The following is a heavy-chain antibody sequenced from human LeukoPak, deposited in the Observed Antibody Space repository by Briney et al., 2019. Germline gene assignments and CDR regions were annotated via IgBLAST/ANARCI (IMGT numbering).Heavy chain of an antibody. J-gene: IGHJ6*02. CDR1: GFSFTDYW. CDR3: ANYIQRPPGMDV. V-gene: IGHV3-7*05. Sequence: GGSLRLSCAASGFSFTDYWMSWVRQAPGKGPEWVAHLNEDGSRIVYLDSVKGRFTISRDNTKNSLFLQMNSLRAEDTALYFCANYIQRPPGMDVWGQGTMVTVSS. CDR2: LNEDGSRI. D-gene: IGHD3-10*02.